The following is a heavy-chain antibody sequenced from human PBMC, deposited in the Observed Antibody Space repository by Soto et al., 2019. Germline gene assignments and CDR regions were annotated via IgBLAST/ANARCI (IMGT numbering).Heavy chain of an antibody. CDR1: GFTFSSYG. Sequence: GGSLRLSCAASGFTFSSYGMHWVRQAPGKGLEWVAVISYDGSNKYYADSVKGRFTISRDNSKNTLYLQMNSLRAEDTAVYYCAKDLTYYYDSSGYWAHYGMDVWGQGTTVTVSS. J-gene: IGHJ6*02. V-gene: IGHV3-30*18. CDR3: AKDLTYYYDSSGYWAHYGMDV. D-gene: IGHD3-22*01. CDR2: ISYDGSNK.